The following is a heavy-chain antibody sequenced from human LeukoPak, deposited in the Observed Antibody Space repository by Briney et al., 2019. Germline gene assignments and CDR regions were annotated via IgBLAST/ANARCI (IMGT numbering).Heavy chain of an antibody. CDR3: ARGCSSTSCHFNAFDI. D-gene: IGHD2-2*01. V-gene: IGHV1-2*02. Sequence: ASVKVSCKASGYTFTGYYMHWVRQAPGQGLGWMGWINPNSGGTNYAQKFQGRVTMTGDTSISTAYMELSRLRSDDTAVYYCARGCSSTSCHFNAFDIWGQGTMVTVSS. J-gene: IGHJ3*02. CDR2: INPNSGGT. CDR1: GYTFTGYY.